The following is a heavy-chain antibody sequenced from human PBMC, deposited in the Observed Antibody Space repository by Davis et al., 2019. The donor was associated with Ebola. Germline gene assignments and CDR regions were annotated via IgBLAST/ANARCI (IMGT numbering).Heavy chain of an antibody. Sequence: GESLKISCAASGFTFRTYAMNWVRQAPGKGLEWVAVIWYDGTNEYYADSVKGRFTISRDNSRDTLYLQMNGLRVEDTAVYYCATQDFYYYGMDVWGQGTTVTVSS. CDR2: IWYDGTNE. J-gene: IGHJ6*02. CDR3: ATQDFYYYGMDV. V-gene: IGHV3-33*08. CDR1: GFTFRTYA.